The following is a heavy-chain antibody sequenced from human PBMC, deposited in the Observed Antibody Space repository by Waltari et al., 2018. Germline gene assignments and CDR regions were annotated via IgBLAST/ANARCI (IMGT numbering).Heavy chain of an antibody. CDR3: ARDAYHYFGMDV. CDR2: ITPNSGGT. V-gene: IGHV1-2*02. CDR1: GYTFTCYY. Sequence: QVQLVQSGAEVKKPGASVKVSCKASGYTFTCYYIPWVRQAPGQWLEWMGWITPNSGGTNYAQKFQGRVTMTRDTSISTVYMELSRLRSDDTAVYYCARDAYHYFGMDVWGQGTTVTVSS. J-gene: IGHJ6*02.